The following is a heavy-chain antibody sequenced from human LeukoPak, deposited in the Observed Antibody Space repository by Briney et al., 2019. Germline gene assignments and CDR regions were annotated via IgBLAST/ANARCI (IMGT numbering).Heavy chain of an antibody. V-gene: IGHV3-23*01. Sequence: GGSLRLSCAASGVIISSYAMSWVRQAPGKGPEWVSAINGRGDNTYYADFVKGRFTISRDNSKSTVYLQMNSLRTEDTAVYYCAKDRVSPGFNWFDPWGQGTLVTVSS. CDR3: AKDRVSPGFNWFDP. D-gene: IGHD2/OR15-2a*01. J-gene: IGHJ5*02. CDR1: GVIISSYA. CDR2: INGRGDNT.